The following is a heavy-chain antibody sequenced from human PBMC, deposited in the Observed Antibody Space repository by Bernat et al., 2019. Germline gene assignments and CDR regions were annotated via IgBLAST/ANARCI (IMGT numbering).Heavy chain of an antibody. D-gene: IGHD6-19*01. CDR3: TTDQEQWPVLDAFDI. J-gene: IGHJ3*02. V-gene: IGHV3-15*01. CDR2: IKSKTDGGTT. CDR1: GFIFTNYW. Sequence: EVQLVESGGGLVQSGGSLRLSCAASGFIFTNYWMSWVRQAPGKGLEWVGRIKSKTDGGTTDYAAPVKGRFTISRDDSKNTLYLQMNSLKTEDTAVYYCTTDQEQWPVLDAFDIWGQGTMVTVSS.